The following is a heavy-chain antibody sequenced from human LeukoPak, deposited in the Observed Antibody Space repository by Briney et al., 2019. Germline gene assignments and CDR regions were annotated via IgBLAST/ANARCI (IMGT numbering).Heavy chain of an antibody. J-gene: IGHJ4*02. Sequence: GGSLRLSFAASGXTFSGYGMSWVRQAPGKGLEWVSGISGRGDNTDYADSVKGRFTISRDNSKNTLYLQMNSLRAEDTAVYYCAKSDDYNDRYYFVSWGQGTLVTVSS. CDR3: AKSDDYNDRYYFVS. D-gene: IGHD5-24*01. CDR1: GXTFSGYG. CDR2: ISGRGDNT. V-gene: IGHV3-23*01.